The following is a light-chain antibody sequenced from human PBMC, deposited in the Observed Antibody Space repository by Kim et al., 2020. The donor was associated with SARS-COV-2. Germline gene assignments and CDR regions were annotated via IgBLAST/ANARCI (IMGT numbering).Light chain of an antibody. CDR2: GHN. CDR3: QSYDSTSLWV. Sequence: NTVPIYCTGSMGSIASNYVQWYQQRPGSAPTTVIYGHNQRPSGVPDRFSVSIDSSSNSASLTISGLTTEDEADYYCQSYDSTSLWVFGGGTQLTVL. J-gene: IGLJ3*02. CDR1: MGSIASNY. V-gene: IGLV6-57*02.